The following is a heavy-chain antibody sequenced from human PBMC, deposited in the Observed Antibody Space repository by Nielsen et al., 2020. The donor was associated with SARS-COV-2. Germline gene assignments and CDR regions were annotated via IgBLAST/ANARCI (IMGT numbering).Heavy chain of an antibody. V-gene: IGHV5-51*01. Sequence: GESLKISCKGSGYSFTSYWIGWVRQQPGKGLEWMGIIYPDDSDTRYSPSFEGRVTISADKSISTAYLQWSSLKASDTAMYYCALRIASDGTEDVFDIWGQGTMVTVSS. J-gene: IGHJ3*02. CDR2: IYPDDSDT. CDR1: GYSFTSYW. CDR3: ALRIASDGTEDVFDI. D-gene: IGHD6-13*01.